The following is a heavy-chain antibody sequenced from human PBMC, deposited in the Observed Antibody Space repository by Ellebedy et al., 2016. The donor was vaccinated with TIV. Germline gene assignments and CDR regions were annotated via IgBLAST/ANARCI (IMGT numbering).Heavy chain of an antibody. V-gene: IGHV3-7*03. D-gene: IGHD6-13*01. Sequence: GESLKISCAASGFTVSSNYMSWVRQAPGKGLEWVATIKQGGSEKYYVDSVKGRFTISRDNAKNSLYLQMNSLRAEDTAVYYCASGIAAAGTSLDYWGQGTLVTVSS. J-gene: IGHJ4*02. CDR3: ASGIAAAGTSLDY. CDR1: GFTVSSNY. CDR2: IKQGGSEK.